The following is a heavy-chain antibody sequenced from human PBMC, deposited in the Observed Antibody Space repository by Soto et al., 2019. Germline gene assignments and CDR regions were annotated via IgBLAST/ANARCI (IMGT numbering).Heavy chain of an antibody. D-gene: IGHD3-10*01. J-gene: IGHJ4*02. V-gene: IGHV6-1*01. CDR3: ARTLRGRGVKYFDD. CDR1: GDSVSNNSVA. CDR2: TYYRSKWHY. Sequence: SQTLSLTCAISGDSVSNNSVAWDWVRQSPSRGLEWLGRTYYRSKWHYDYAPSVRSRITINPDTSKNHFSLQLNSVSPEDAAVYYCARTLRGRGVKYFDDWGQGTLVTVSS.